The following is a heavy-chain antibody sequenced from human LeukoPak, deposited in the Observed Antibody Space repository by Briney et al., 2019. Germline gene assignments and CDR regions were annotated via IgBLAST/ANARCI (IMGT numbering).Heavy chain of an antibody. D-gene: IGHD1-26*01. Sequence: LVKVSCKASGGTFSSYAISWVRQAPGQGLEWMGGIIPIFGTANYAQKFQGRVTITADESTSTAYMELSSLRSEDTAVYYCARGADQVGATRDWGQGTLVTVSS. CDR1: GGTFSSYA. J-gene: IGHJ4*02. CDR3: ARGADQVGATRD. V-gene: IGHV1-69*13. CDR2: IIPIFGTA.